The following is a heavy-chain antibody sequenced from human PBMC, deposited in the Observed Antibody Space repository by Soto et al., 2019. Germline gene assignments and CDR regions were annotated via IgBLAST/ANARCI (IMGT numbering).Heavy chain of an antibody. J-gene: IGHJ4*02. Sequence: EVQLVESGGGLVQPGGPRRLSGKAFGFTFINHWWSWVRKAPGKGLERVASIKEDGSEKYYVDSVKGRFTISRDNAKNSLYLQMNSLRAEDTAVYYCAKEYRWGQGTLVTVSS. CDR3: AKEYR. CDR2: IKEDGSEK. D-gene: IGHD1-26*01. V-gene: IGHV3-7*01. CDR1: GFTFINHW.